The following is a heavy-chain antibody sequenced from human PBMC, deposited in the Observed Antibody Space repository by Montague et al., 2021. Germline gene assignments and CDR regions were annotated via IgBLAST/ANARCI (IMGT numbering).Heavy chain of an antibody. Sequence: SETLSLTCAVSGGSISSNNWCTWVSQPPGKGLEWRGEIFHNGSTTYYNPSLKSRVTISVDTSKNQYSLKLSSVTAADTAVYYCASRTLRPFEPWGQGTMVTVSS. CDR2: IFHNGST. CDR1: GGSISSNNW. J-gene: IGHJ5*02. D-gene: IGHD1-1*01. V-gene: IGHV4-4*02. CDR3: ASRTLRPFEP.